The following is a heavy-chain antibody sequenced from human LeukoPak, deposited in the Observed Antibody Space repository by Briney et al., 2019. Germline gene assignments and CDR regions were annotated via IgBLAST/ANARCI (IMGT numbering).Heavy chain of an antibody. J-gene: IGHJ4*02. V-gene: IGHV4-59*01. CDR1: GGSISSYY. Sequence: SETLSLTCTVSGGSISSYYWSWIRQPPGKGLEWIGYIYYSGSTNYNPSLKSRVTMSVDTSKNQFSLKLSSVTAADTAVYYCARGVRARSIAAAGPYDYWGQGTLVTVSS. D-gene: IGHD6-13*01. CDR3: ARGVRARSIAAAGPYDY. CDR2: IYYSGST.